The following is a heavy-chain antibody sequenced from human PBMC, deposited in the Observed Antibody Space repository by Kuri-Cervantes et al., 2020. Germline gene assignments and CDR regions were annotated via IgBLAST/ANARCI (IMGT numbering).Heavy chain of an antibody. J-gene: IGHJ6*03. V-gene: IGHV3-30*01. CDR1: GFTFSCYA. D-gene: IGHD1-14*01. CDR2: ISYDGSNK. CDR3: ARDPGAYYYYYYMDV. Sequence: GESLKISCAASGFTFSCYAMNWVRQAPGKGLEWVAVISYDGSNKYYADSVKGRFTISRDNSKNTLYLQMNSLRAEDTAVYYCARDPGAYYYYYYMDVWGKGTTVTVSS.